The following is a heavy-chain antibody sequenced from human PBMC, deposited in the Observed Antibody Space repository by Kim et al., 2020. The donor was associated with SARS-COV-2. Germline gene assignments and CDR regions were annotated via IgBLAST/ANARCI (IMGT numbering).Heavy chain of an antibody. D-gene: IGHD6-19*01. J-gene: IGHJ4*02. CDR3: AKKGQTASSEWYFDF. V-gene: IGHV3-23*01. Sequence: DSVKGRFTISRDNSKNTLYLQMNSLRAEDTAVYYCAKKGQTASSEWYFDFWGQGTLVTVSS.